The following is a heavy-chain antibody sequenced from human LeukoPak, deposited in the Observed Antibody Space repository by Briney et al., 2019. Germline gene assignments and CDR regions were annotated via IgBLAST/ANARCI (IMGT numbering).Heavy chain of an antibody. CDR3: ARGSSLDYGDYKGMDV. Sequence: SVKVSCKASGGTFSSYAISWVRQAPGQGLEWMGRIIPILGIANYAQKFQGRVTTTADKSTSTAYMELSSLRSEDTAVYYCARGSSLDYGDYKGMDVWGQGTTVTVSS. V-gene: IGHV1-69*04. CDR1: GGTFSSYA. D-gene: IGHD4-17*01. CDR2: IIPILGIA. J-gene: IGHJ6*02.